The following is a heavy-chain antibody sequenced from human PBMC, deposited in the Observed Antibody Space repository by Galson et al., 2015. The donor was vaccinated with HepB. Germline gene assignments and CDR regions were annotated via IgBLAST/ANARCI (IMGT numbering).Heavy chain of an antibody. CDR1: GFTFSSYA. CDR3: AGTRGVIAFFDY. J-gene: IGHJ4*02. V-gene: IGHV3-23*01. CDR2: ISGSGSST. Sequence: SLRLSCAASGFTFSSYAMSWVRQAPGKGLEWVSAISGSGSSTYYADSVKGRFTISRDNSKNTLYLQMNSLRAEDTAVYYCAGTRGVIAFFDYWGQGTLVTVSS. D-gene: IGHD3-10*01.